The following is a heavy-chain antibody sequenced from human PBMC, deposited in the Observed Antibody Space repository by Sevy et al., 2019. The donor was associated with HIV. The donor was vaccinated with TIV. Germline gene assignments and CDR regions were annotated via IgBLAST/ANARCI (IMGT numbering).Heavy chain of an antibody. J-gene: IGHJ4*02. CDR3: ARSEWLRLDYFDY. D-gene: IGHD5-12*01. CDR2: IKQDGSEK. CDR1: GFTFSSYW. Sequence: GGSLRLSCAAFGFTFSSYWMSWVRQAPGKGLEWVANIKQDGSEKYYVDSVKGRFTISRDNAKNSLYLQMNSLRAEDTAVYYCARSEWLRLDYFDYWGQGTLVTVSS. V-gene: IGHV3-7*03.